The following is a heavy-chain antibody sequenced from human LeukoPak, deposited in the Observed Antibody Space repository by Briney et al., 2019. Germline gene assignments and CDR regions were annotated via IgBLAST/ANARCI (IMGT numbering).Heavy chain of an antibody. CDR1: GFTFSSYA. Sequence: QPGGSLRLSCVASGFTFSSYAMGWVRQAPGKRPEWVSSLTDSGGTTYYVDSVKGRFTISRDNSKNTLYLHMNSLRAEDTAVYYCAREQQYSVGYWGQGTLVTVSS. J-gene: IGHJ4*02. CDR3: AREQQYSVGY. CDR2: LTDSGGTT. V-gene: IGHV3-23*01. D-gene: IGHD4-11*01.